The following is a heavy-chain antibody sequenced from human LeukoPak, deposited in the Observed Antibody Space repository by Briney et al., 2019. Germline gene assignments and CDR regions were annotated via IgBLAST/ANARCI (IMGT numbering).Heavy chain of an antibody. CDR1: GYTFTDNY. V-gene: IGHV1-69-2*01. CDR2: VDPEDGET. D-gene: IGHD1-26*01. J-gene: IGHJ4*02. CDR3: ATVYPHSGSYSRFRYPAYYFDY. Sequence: ASVKISCKVSGYTFTDNYMHWVQQAPGKGLEWMGLVDPEDGETIYAEKFQGRVTITADTSTDTAYMELSSLRSEDTAVYYCATVYPHSGSYSRFRYPAYYFDYWGQGTLVTVSS.